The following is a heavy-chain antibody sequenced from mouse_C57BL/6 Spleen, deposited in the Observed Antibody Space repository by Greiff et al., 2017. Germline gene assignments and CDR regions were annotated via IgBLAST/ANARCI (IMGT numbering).Heavy chain of an antibody. J-gene: IGHJ2*01. V-gene: IGHV1-59*01. CDR2: IDPSDSYT. CDR3: ARRITTVVRYFED. CDR1: GYTFTSYW. Sequence: QVQLQQPGAELVRPGTSVKLSCKASGYTFTSYWMPWVKQRPGQGLEWIGVIDPSDSYTNYNQKFKGKATLTVDTSSSTAYMQLSSLTSEDSAGSYCARRITTVVRYFEDWGPGTTLTVSS. D-gene: IGHD1-1*01.